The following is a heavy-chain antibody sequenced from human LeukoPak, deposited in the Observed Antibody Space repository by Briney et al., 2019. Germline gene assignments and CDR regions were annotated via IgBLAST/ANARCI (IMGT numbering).Heavy chain of an antibody. D-gene: IGHD1-26*01. Sequence: ASVKVSCKASGYAFTSYGISWVRQAPGQGLEWMGWISAYNGNTNYAQKLQGRVTMTTDTSTSTVYMELSSLRSEDTAVYYCARRELAGSTAYFDYWGLGTLVTVSS. V-gene: IGHV1-18*01. CDR1: GYAFTSYG. CDR3: ARRELAGSTAYFDY. CDR2: ISAYNGNT. J-gene: IGHJ4*02.